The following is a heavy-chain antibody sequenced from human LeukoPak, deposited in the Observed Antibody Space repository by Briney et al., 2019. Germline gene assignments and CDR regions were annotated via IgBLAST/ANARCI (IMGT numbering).Heavy chain of an antibody. CDR1: GGTFSSYS. Sequence: ASVKVSCKASGGTFSSYSIICVRQAPGQGREWRGTIIPIVCIANYAEKFEGRVTITADKSTSTAYRDLSSLTSDDTAVYYCARLVHNYDILAASRYYYYYGMDVWGQGTTVTVSS. V-gene: IGHV1-69*02. CDR3: ARLVHNYDILAASRYYYYYGMDV. D-gene: IGHD3-9*01. CDR2: IIPIVCIA. J-gene: IGHJ6*02.